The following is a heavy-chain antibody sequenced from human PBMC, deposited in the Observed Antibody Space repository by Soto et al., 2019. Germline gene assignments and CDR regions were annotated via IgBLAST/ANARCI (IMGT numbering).Heavy chain of an antibody. D-gene: IGHD6-19*01. Sequence: PGGSLRLSCLASGLTLSSCGMHWARQAPGKGLEWVAVISFGGSNKDYADSVKGRFTISRDNSKNTLYLQMNSLRAEDTAVYYCAKGTRLNSSGWYKYYFDYWGQGTLVTVSS. CDR1: GLTLSSCG. J-gene: IGHJ4*02. CDR2: ISFGGSNK. V-gene: IGHV3-30*18. CDR3: AKGTRLNSSGWYKYYFDY.